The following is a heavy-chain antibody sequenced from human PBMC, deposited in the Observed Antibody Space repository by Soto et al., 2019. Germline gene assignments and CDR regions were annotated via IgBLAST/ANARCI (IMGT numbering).Heavy chain of an antibody. CDR2: ISTSGSLT. V-gene: IGHV3-48*03. J-gene: IGHJ4*02. D-gene: IGHD1-1*01. CDR3: AREDADNLPGTFDF. Sequence: GGSLRLSCATFGFTFRNYEMNWVRQAPGKGLEWVSYISTSGSLTYYAESVKGRFSVSRDNAKNSLHLQMDSLRDEDTALYYCAREDADNLPGTFDFWGQGTLVTVSS. CDR1: GFTFRNYE.